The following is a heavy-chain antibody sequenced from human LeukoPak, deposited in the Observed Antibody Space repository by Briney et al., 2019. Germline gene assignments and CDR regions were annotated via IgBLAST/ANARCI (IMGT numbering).Heavy chain of an antibody. CDR1: GGTFSSYA. CDR2: IIPIFGTA. CDR3: ARDQIAVAATDY. J-gene: IGHJ4*02. D-gene: IGHD6-19*01. Sequence: GASVKVSCKASGGTFSSYAISWVRQAPGQGLEWMGRIIPIFGTASYAQKFQGRVTITTDESTSTAYMELSSLRSEDTAVYYCARDQIAVAATDYWGQGTLVTVSS. V-gene: IGHV1-69*05.